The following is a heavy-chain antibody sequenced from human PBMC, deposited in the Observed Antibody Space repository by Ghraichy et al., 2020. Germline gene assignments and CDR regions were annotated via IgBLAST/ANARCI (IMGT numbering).Heavy chain of an antibody. CDR1: GGSISSSSYY. CDR3: ARPPRHRIAAAGFDP. CDR2: IYYSGST. D-gene: IGHD6-13*01. V-gene: IGHV4-39*01. J-gene: IGHJ5*02. Sequence: SETLSLTCTVSGGSISSSSYYWGWIRQPPGKGLEWIGSIYYSGSTYYNPSLKSRVTISVDTSKDQFSLKLSSVTAADTAVYYCARPPRHRIAAAGFDPWGQGTLVTVSS.